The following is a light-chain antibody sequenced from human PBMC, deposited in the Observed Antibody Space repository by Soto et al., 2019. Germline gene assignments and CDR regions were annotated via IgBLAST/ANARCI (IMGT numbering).Light chain of an antibody. J-gene: IGKJ1*01. Sequence: EIVLTQSPGTLSLSLGERATLSCRASQSLSSSQLAWYQQKPGQAPRLLIHDASSRATGISDRFTGSGSGTDFTLTITTLEPEDFAVYYCQQYGSSPRTFGLRTKVDIK. CDR3: QQYGSSPRT. CDR2: DAS. CDR1: QSLSSSQ. V-gene: IGKV3-20*01.